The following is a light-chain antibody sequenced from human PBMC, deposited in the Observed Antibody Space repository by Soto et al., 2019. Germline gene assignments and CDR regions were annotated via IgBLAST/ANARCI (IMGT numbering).Light chain of an antibody. CDR1: SSDVGNFNL. CDR3: SSYADSSRI. CDR2: EGT. Sequence: QSVLTQPASVSGSPGQSITISCTGTSSDVGNFNLVSWYQHHPGKAPKLIIYEGTKRPSGVSNRFSGSKSGNTASLTISGLQTDDEADYYCSSYADSSRIFGGGTKLTVL. V-gene: IGLV2-23*01. J-gene: IGLJ2*01.